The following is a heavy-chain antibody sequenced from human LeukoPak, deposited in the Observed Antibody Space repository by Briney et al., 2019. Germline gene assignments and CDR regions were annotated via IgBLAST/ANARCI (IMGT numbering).Heavy chain of an antibody. CDR3: ARDLSFGSLDF. CDR1: GFILSTHG. D-gene: IGHD1-26*01. Sequence: GGSLRLSCAASGFILSTHGMHWVRQAPGKGLEWVAGTWYDGSREDYADSVKGRFTISRDMSKNTLNLQMNSLRVEDTAMFYCARDLSFGSLDFRGQGTLVTVSS. CDR2: TWYDGSRE. J-gene: IGHJ4*02. V-gene: IGHV3-33*01.